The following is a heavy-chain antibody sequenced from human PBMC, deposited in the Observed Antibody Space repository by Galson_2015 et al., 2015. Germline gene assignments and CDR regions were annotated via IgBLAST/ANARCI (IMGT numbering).Heavy chain of an antibody. V-gene: IGHV3-15*01. D-gene: IGHD1-26*01. Sequence: SLRLSCAASGFTFSNAWMSWVRQAPGKGLEWVGRIKSKTDGRTTDYAAPVKGRFTISRDDSKNTLYLQMNSLKTEDTAVYYCTTEEVGATRYFDYWGQGTLVTVSS. CDR3: TTEEVGATRYFDY. CDR1: GFTFSNAW. J-gene: IGHJ4*02. CDR2: IKSKTDGRTT.